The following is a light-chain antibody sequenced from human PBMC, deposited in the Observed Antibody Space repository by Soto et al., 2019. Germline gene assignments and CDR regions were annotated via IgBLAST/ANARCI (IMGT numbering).Light chain of an antibody. V-gene: IGLV2-14*01. Sequence: QSVLTQPASVSGSPGQSITISCTGTSSDIGNYDYVSWYQQHPGKAPKLLISEVSNRPSGVSYRFAGSKSGTTASLTISGLQAEDEADYSCSSYTRTSSYVSGGGTKVTVL. J-gene: IGLJ1*01. CDR3: SSYTRTSSYV. CDR2: EVS. CDR1: SSDIGNYDY.